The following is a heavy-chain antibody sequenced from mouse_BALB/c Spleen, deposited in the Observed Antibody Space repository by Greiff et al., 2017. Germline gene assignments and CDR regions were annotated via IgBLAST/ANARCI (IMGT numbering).Heavy chain of an antibody. Sequence: QVQLQQSGPGLVAPSQSLSITCTVSGFSLTSYGVHWVRQPPGKGLEWLGVIWAGGSTNYNSALMSRLSISKDNSKSQVFLKMNSLQTDDTAIYYCAREAPIYLRAMDYWGQGTSVTVSS. J-gene: IGHJ4*01. CDR1: GFSLTSYG. CDR3: AREAPIYLRAMDY. V-gene: IGHV2-9*02. D-gene: IGHD2-1*01. CDR2: IWAGGST.